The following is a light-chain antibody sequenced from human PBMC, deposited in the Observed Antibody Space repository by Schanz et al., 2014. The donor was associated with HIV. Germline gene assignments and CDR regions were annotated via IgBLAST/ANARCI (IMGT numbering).Light chain of an antibody. CDR3: SSYTSSSTLVV. CDR2: DVS. CDR1: SSDVGGYNY. Sequence: QSVLTQPASVSGSPGQSITISCTGTSSDVGGYNYVPWYQQPPGKAPKLMIYDVSNRPSGVSNRFSGSKSGNTASLTISGLQAEDEADYYCSSYTSSSTLVVFGGGTKLTVL. V-gene: IGLV2-14*03. J-gene: IGLJ2*01.